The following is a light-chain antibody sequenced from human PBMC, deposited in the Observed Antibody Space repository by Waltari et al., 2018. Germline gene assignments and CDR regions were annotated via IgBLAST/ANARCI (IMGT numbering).Light chain of an antibody. Sequence: DIQMTQSPSSLSASVGDRVLITCLESQSISTYLHWYQQKQGKAPKLLVYASSNFQTGVSSRFSGSGSGTDFTLTISSLEPEDFATYYCQQTYGSPPTFGPGTKVDI. CDR2: ASS. V-gene: IGKV1-39*01. CDR1: QSISTY. CDR3: QQTYGSPPT. J-gene: IGKJ3*01.